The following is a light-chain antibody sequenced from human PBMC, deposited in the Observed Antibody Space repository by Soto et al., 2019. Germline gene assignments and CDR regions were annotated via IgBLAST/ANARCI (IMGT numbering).Light chain of an antibody. CDR2: ANT. Sequence: QLVLTQPPSVSGAPGQRVTISCNGSTSNLGAGYDVHWYQHLPGTAPKLLIYANTNRPSGVPDRFSGSKSGTSASLAITGLQAEDEADYYCQSCDSSLSGPWGFGGGTKLTVL. J-gene: IGLJ3*02. CDR3: QSCDSSLSGPWG. V-gene: IGLV1-40*01. CDR1: TSNLGAGYD.